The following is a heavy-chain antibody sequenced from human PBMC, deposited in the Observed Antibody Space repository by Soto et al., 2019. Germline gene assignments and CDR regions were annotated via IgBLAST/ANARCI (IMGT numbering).Heavy chain of an antibody. CDR3: ATRGGYSGYDYNQKIFGNAFDI. CDR2: ISGSGGST. D-gene: IGHD5-12*01. V-gene: IGHV3-23*01. Sequence: GGSLRLSCAASGFTFSSYAMSWVRQAPGKGLEWVSAISGSGGSTYYADSVKGRFTISRDNSKNTLYLQMNSLRAEDTAVYYCATRGGYSGYDYNQKIFGNAFDIWGQGTMVTVSS. J-gene: IGHJ3*02. CDR1: GFTFSSYA.